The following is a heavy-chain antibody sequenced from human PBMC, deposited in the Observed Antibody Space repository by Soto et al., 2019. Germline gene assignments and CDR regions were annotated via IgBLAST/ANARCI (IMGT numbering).Heavy chain of an antibody. CDR2: IRGGAGKT. CDR3: TKDLSLHYVFWDGYYADF. Sequence: EVQLLESGGGLVQPGGSLRLSCAASGFNFNNYAMSWVRQAPGKGLEWVAVIRGGAGKTSYADSVKGRFTISRDNSNNALDLQLENLRAEDRALYYCTKDLSLHYVFWDGYYADFWGQGTLVTVSS. D-gene: IGHD3-3*01. CDR1: GFNFNNYA. J-gene: IGHJ4*02. V-gene: IGHV3-23*01.